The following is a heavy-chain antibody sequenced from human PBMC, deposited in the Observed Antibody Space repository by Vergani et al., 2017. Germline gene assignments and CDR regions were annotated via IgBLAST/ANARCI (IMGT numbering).Heavy chain of an antibody. CDR1: GFTLSNYD. Sequence: QVQLVESGGGVVQRGGSLRLSCATSGFTLSNYDIQWIRQGPGKGLEFVAVIQFDGSNQYYADSVKGRFTLSSDFSKNTLYLQMNSLRTDDTATYYCAKHFRGWGIDYWGQGTQVIVSS. D-gene: IGHD3-16*01. CDR3: AKHFRGWGIDY. V-gene: IGHV3-30*02. J-gene: IGHJ4*02. CDR2: IQFDGSNQ.